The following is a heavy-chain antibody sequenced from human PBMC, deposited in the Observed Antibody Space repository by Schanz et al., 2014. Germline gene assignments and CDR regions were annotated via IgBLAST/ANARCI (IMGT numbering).Heavy chain of an antibody. J-gene: IGHJ4*02. V-gene: IGHV1-2*02. CDR2: INPNSGGT. Sequence: QVQLVQSGAEVKTPGASVKVSCKASGYTFTDYSMHWVRQAPGQGLEWVGWINPNSGGTNYPQRFQGRVTMTRDTSINTAYMELSRLGSDDTAVYYCARGGAYRSPSPVFYFDYWGQGTLVTVSS. D-gene: IGHD6-6*01. CDR3: ARGGAYRSPSPVFYFDY. CDR1: GYTFTDYS.